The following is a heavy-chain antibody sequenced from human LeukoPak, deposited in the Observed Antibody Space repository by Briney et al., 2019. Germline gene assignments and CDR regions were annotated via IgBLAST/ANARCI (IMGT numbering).Heavy chain of an antibody. D-gene: IGHD6-19*01. V-gene: IGHV1-2*02. CDR2: INPNSGGT. J-gene: IGHJ4*02. CDR3: ASPAPPGYSSGWYSPPPFDY. Sequence: ASVKVSCKASGYTFTGYYMHWVRQAPGQGLKWMGWINPNSGGTNYAQKFQGRVTMTRDTSISTAYMELSRLRSDDTAVYYCASPAPPGYSSGWYSPPPFDYWGQGTLVTVSS. CDR1: GYTFTGYY.